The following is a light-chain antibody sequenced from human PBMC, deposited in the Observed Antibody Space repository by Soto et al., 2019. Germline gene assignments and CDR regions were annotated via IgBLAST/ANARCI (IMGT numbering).Light chain of an antibody. CDR3: LSKTSSISDV. CDR2: EVS. Sequence: QSVLTQPASASGSPRQSIRISCTGTTSDVGGYNYVSWYQQHPGKVPKLPIHEVSNRPPGVSNRFSGSKSGNTASLTISGLQAEDEADYYCLSKTSSISDVFGTGTKVTGL. J-gene: IGLJ1*01. V-gene: IGLV2-14*01. CDR1: TSDVGGYNY.